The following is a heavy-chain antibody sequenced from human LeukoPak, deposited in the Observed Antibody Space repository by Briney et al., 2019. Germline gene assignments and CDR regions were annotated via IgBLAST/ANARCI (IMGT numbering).Heavy chain of an antibody. Sequence: GGSLRLSCAASGFTFSSYAMSWVRQAPGKGLEWVSAISGSGGSTYYADSVKGRLTISRDNSKNTLYLQMNSLRAEDTAVYYCATSGSYFPDAFDIWGQGTMVTVSS. D-gene: IGHD1-26*01. CDR2: ISGSGGST. J-gene: IGHJ3*02. V-gene: IGHV3-23*01. CDR3: ATSGSYFPDAFDI. CDR1: GFTFSSYA.